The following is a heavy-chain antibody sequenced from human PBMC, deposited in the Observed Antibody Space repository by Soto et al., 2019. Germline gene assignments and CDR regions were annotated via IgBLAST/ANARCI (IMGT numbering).Heavy chain of an antibody. CDR2: IIPIYGTP. J-gene: IGHJ4*02. V-gene: IGHV1-69*06. CDR3: AKASEYSGSYPFDY. D-gene: IGHD1-26*01. CDR1: GGAFSTYT. Sequence: QVQMVQSGAEVKKFGSSVKVSCNPSGGAFSTYTVSWVRQAPGQGLEWMGGIIPIYGTPKYAQKFQGRVTITADRSTSTVDMELSNLRSEDTAVYYCAKASEYSGSYPFDYWGQGTLVTVSS.